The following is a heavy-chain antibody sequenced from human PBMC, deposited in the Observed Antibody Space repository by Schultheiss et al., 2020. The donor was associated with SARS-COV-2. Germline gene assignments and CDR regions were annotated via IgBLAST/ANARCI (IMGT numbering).Heavy chain of an antibody. J-gene: IGHJ4*02. CDR2: IYPDDSDT. Sequence: KVSCQGSGYSFTRYWLGWVRQMPGKGLEWMGIIYPDDSDTRYSPSFQGQVTISADKSISTAYLQWSSLKASDTAMYYCARRPTGTTPFDYWGQGTLVTVSS. D-gene: IGHD1-1*01. V-gene: IGHV5-51*01. CDR1: GYSFTRYW. CDR3: ARRPTGTTPFDY.